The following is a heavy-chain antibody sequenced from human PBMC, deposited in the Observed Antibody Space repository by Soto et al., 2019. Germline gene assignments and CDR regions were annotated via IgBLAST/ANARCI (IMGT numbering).Heavy chain of an antibody. D-gene: IGHD3-22*01. CDR2: INSRGNVI. J-gene: IGHJ4*02. V-gene: IGHV3-48*03. CDR1: GFTFSTYE. CDR3: TREGYFFDSNGYSFDY. Sequence: PGGSLRLSCATSGFTFSTYEMHGVGQSPGNGLEWISYINSRGNVIYYAGSVKGRFTISRDNTKNSLYLQMNSLRAEDTALYYCTREGYFFDSNGYSFDYWGQGALVTGYS.